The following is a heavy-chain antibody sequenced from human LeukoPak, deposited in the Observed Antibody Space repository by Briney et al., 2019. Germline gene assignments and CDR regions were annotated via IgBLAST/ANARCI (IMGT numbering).Heavy chain of an antibody. V-gene: IGHV3-21*01. J-gene: IGHJ3*02. D-gene: IGHD2-15*01. CDR2: ISSSSSDI. CDR1: GFTLSSYA. CDR3: MTDDGGSSGAFDI. Sequence: GGSLRLACTGSGFTLSSYAINWVRRAPGQGLEWVSSISSSSSDIYYTDSVKGRFTISRDNAKNSLYLQMNSLRAEDTAVYYCMTDDGGSSGAFDIWGQGTMVTVSS.